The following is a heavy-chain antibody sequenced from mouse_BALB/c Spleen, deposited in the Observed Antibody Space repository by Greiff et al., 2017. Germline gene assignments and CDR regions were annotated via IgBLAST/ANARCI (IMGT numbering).Heavy chain of an antibody. CDR1: GYSITSGYY. CDR2: ISYDGSN. V-gene: IGHV3-6*02. CDR3: APITTVVAYYYAMDY. J-gene: IGHJ4*01. Sequence: EVQLQESGPGLVKPSQSLSLTCSVTGYSITSGYYWNWIRQFPGNKLEWMGYISYDGSNNYNPSLKNRISITRDTSKNQFFLKLNSVTTEDTATYYCAPITTVVAYYYAMDYWGQGTSVTVSS. D-gene: IGHD1-1*01.